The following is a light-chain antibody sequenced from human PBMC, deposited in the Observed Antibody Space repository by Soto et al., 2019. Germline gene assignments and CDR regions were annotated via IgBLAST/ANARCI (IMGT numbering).Light chain of an antibody. V-gene: IGLV1-40*01. Sequence: VLTQPPSVSGAPGQRVTISCTGCSSNIGAGSEVHWYQHLPGTAPKLLIFGYSNRHSGVPDRFSGSKSGTSASLAITGLQAEDEADYYCQSYDSSLSGYVFGTGTKATVL. CDR2: GYS. CDR1: SSNIGAGSE. CDR3: QSYDSSLSGYV. J-gene: IGLJ1*01.